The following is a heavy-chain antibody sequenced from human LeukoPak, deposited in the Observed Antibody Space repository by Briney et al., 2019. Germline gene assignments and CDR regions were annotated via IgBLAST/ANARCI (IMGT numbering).Heavy chain of an antibody. V-gene: IGHV3-7*01. CDR1: GFTVSSNY. CDR3: ARGYGDYVNYFDY. D-gene: IGHD4-17*01. Sequence: GGSLRLSRAASGFTVSSNYMSWVRQAPGKGLEWVANIKQDGSEKYYVDSVKGRFTISRDNAKNSLYLQMNSLRAEDTAVYYCARGYGDYVNYFDYWGQGTLVTVSS. J-gene: IGHJ4*02. CDR2: IKQDGSEK.